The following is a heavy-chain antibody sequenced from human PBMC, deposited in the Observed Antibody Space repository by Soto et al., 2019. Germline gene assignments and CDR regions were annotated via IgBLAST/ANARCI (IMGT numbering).Heavy chain of an antibody. CDR1: GFTFRSYV. CDR2: TSYDGSNN. D-gene: IGHD3-16*01. J-gene: IGHJ4*02. CDR3: ARWGTTGGLEV. Sequence: QVQLVESGGGVVQPGTSLRLSCVGSGFTFRSYVIHWVRQAPGKGLEWVALTSYDGSNNFYGDSVKGRFTISRHNSRNTVELQMDSLRFEDTALYYCARWGTTGGLEVWGQGTLVYVSS. V-gene: IGHV3-33*05.